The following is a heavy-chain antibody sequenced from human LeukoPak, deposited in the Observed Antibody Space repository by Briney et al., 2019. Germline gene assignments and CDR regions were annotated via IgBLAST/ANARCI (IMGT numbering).Heavy chain of an antibody. CDR1: GFTFSSYS. CDR3: ATVGVYP. V-gene: IGHV3-48*01. Sequence: GGSLRLSCAASGFTFSSYSMNWVRQAPGKGLEWVSYISSSSTIYYADSVKGRFTISRDNAKNSLYLQMNSLRAEDTAVYYCATVGVYPWGQGTLVTVSS. CDR2: ISSSSTI. J-gene: IGHJ5*02. D-gene: IGHD1-26*01.